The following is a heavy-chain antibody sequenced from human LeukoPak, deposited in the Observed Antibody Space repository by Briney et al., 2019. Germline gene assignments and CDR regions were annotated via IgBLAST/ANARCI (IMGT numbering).Heavy chain of an antibody. V-gene: IGHV4-59*08. CDR3: ARGVSWGSYYYDSSGYPNPDAFDI. CDR1: GGSISSYY. Sequence: SETLSLTCTVSGGSISSYYWSWIRQPPGKGLEWIGYIYYSGSTNYNPSLKSRVTISVDTSKNQFSLKLSSVTAADTAVYYCARGVSWGSYYYDSSGYPNPDAFDIWGQGTMVTVSS. CDR2: IYYSGST. D-gene: IGHD3-22*01. J-gene: IGHJ3*02.